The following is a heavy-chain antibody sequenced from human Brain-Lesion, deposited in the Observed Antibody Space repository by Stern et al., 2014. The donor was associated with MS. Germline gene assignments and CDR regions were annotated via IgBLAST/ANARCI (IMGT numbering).Heavy chain of an antibody. Sequence: QLVQSGGTLVKPGGSLRLSCAASGFIFSDYYMNWIRQAPGQGLEWVSYISTTASTIYYADSVKGRFTISRDNTKNSLFLQMSSLRADDTAVYYCAISSSRYYFDSWGLGTLVTVSS. CDR2: ISTTASTI. V-gene: IGHV3-11*01. CDR1: GFIFSDYY. CDR3: AISSSRYYFDS. D-gene: IGHD2-2*01. J-gene: IGHJ4*02.